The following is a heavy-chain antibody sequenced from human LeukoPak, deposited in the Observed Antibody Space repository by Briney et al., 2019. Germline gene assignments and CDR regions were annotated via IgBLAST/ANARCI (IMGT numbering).Heavy chain of an antibody. J-gene: IGHJ4*02. V-gene: IGHV2-5*02. CDR3: VHWSTAAAGKD. CDR2: IYWDYDK. Sequence: SGPTLVNPTQTLTLTCTFSGFSLTTSGVGVGWIRQPPGKALEWLALIYWDYDKRYSPSLKSRLTITKDSSRNQVVLTMTNMDPVDTAIYYCVHWSTAAAGKDWGQGTLVTVTS. CDR1: GFSLTTSGVG. D-gene: IGHD6-13*01.